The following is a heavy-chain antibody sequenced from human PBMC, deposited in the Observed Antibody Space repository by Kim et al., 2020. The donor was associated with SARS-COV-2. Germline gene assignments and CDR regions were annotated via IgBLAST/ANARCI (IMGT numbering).Heavy chain of an antibody. J-gene: IGHJ6*03. V-gene: IGHV6-1*01. Sequence: SQTLSLSCAISGDSVSSNSATWTWIRQSPSRGLEWLGRTYYSSKWYSDYAISVKSRITINSDTSKNQFSLQLDSGTPEATPGYYCAREVGRPYYMGVWGK. CDR2: TYYSSKWYS. CDR1: GDSVSSNSAT. D-gene: IGHD3-10*01. CDR3: AREVGRPYYMGV.